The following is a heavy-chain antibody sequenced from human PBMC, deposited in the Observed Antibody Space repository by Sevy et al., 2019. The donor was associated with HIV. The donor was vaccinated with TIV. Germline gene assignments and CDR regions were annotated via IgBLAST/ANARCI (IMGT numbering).Heavy chain of an antibody. CDR1: EFTFSSYS. D-gene: IGHD4-17*01. V-gene: IGHV3-21*01. Sequence: GGSLRLSCATSEFTFSSYSMNWVRQAPGNGLEWVSSISGGGTYIYYADSVKGRFNISRDNAKNSLSLQMNSLRAENTAVYYWARGTHDYGDYDRDAFDIWGQGTMVTVSS. J-gene: IGHJ3*02. CDR3: ARGTHDYGDYDRDAFDI. CDR2: ISGGGTYI.